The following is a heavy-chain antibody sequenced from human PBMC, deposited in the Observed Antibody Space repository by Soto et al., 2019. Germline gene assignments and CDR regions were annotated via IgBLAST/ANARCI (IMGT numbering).Heavy chain of an antibody. V-gene: IGHV4-59*08. CDR2: IYYSGST. D-gene: IGHD3-3*01. J-gene: IGHJ4*02. Sequence: SETLSLTCTVSGGSISSYYWSWIRQPPGKGLEWIGYIYYSGSTNYNPSLKSRVTTAVDTSKNQFSLKLSSVTAADTAVYYCARLITYYDFWSGYYTFDYWGQGTLVTVSS. CDR1: GGSISSYY. CDR3: ARLITYYDFWSGYYTFDY.